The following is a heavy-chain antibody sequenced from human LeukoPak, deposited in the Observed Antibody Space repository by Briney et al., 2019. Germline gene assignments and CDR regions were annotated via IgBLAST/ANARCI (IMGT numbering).Heavy chain of an antibody. V-gene: IGHV3-21*04. Sequence: PGGSLRLSCAASGFTFSSYSMNWVRQAPGKGLEWVSSISSSSSYIYCADSVKGRFTISRDNAKNSLYLQMNSLRSEDTAVYYCARIRDGYNDAYDIWGQGTMVTVSS. D-gene: IGHD5-24*01. J-gene: IGHJ3*02. CDR1: GFTFSSYS. CDR2: ISSSSSYI. CDR3: ARIRDGYNDAYDI.